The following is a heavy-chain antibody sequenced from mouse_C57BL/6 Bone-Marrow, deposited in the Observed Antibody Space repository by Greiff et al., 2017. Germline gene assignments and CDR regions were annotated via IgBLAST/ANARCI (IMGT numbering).Heavy chain of an antibody. CDR3: ARNYGNRDD. CDR1: GFSFTSYG. CDR2: IWSGGSK. Sequence: QVQLQQSGPGLVQPSQSLSITCTVSGFSFTSYGVHWVRQSPGKGLEWLGVIWSGGSKDYNADFLTSMGLSKDNSKSHVFVKINSRQADDTAIYYCARNYGNRDDGGQGTTLTVSS. V-gene: IGHV2-2*01. J-gene: IGHJ2*01. D-gene: IGHD2-1*01.